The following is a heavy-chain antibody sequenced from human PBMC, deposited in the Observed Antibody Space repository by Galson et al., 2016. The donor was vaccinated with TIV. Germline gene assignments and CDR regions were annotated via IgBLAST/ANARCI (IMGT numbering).Heavy chain of an antibody. D-gene: IGHD5-18*01. CDR3: ARAPGYSGYSYGYFDS. CDR2: MYPADSDI. V-gene: IGHV5-51*03. Sequence: QSGAEVKKPGESLKISCQVSRYSFTSNWIAWVRQMPGKGLEWMGIMYPADSDIRYSPSFQGQATMSADESISTAYLQWSSLKASDSAIYFCARAPGYSGYSYGYFDSWGQGTRVTVSS. CDR1: RYSFTSNW. J-gene: IGHJ4*02.